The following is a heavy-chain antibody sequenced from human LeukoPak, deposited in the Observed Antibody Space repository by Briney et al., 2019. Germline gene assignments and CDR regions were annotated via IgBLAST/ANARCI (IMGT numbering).Heavy chain of an antibody. CDR1: GYXFTGYY. CDR3: ARDPAQYGSGSTY. Sequence: ASVKVSCKASGYXFTGYYMHWVRQAPGQGLEWMGWINPNSGGTNYAQKFQGRVTMTRDTSISTAYMELSRLRSDDTAVYYCARDPAQYGSGSTYWGQGTLVTVSS. J-gene: IGHJ4*02. D-gene: IGHD3-10*01. V-gene: IGHV1-2*02. CDR2: INPNSGGT.